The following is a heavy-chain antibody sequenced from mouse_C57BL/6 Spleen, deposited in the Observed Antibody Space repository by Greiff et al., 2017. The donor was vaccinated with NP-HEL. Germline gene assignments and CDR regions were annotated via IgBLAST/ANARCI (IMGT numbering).Heavy chain of an antibody. Sequence: EVKVEESGGGLVQPKGSLKLSCAASGFSFNTYAMNWVRQAPGTGLEWVARIRSKSNNYATYYADSVKDRFTISRDDSESMLYLQMNNLKTEDTAMYYCVSYDLAMDYWGQGTSVTVSS. CDR2: IRSKSNNYAT. J-gene: IGHJ4*01. CDR3: VSYDLAMDY. CDR1: GFSFNTYA. D-gene: IGHD2-3*01. V-gene: IGHV10-1*01.